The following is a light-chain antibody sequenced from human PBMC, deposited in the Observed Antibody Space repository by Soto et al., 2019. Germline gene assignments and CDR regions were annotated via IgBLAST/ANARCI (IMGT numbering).Light chain of an antibody. Sequence: EIVLTQSPATLSLSPGERATLSCRASRSVSVYLAWYQQKPGQAPRLLIHDASNRATGIPARFSGSGSGTDFALTISSLEPEDFAVYYCQQYSSYYTFGQGTKLEIK. CDR2: DAS. CDR1: RSVSVY. J-gene: IGKJ2*01. CDR3: QQYSSYYT. V-gene: IGKV3-11*01.